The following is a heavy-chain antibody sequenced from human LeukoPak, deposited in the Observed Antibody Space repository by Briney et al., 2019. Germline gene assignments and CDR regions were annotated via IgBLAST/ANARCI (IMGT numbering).Heavy chain of an antibody. CDR3: ARDGLVGALDY. J-gene: IGHJ4*02. V-gene: IGHV4-31*03. CDR2: IYYSGST. Sequence: SETLSLTCTVSGGSISSGGYYWSWIRQHPGKGLEWIGYIYYSGSTYYNPSLKSRVTISVDTSKNQFSLKLSSVTAADTAVYYCARDGLVGALDYWGQGTLVTVSS. D-gene: IGHD1-26*01. CDR1: GGSISSGGYY.